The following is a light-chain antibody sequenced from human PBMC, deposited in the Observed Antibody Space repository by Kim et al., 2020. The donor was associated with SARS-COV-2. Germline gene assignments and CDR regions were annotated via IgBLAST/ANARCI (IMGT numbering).Light chain of an antibody. Sequence: ALTQSPATLSLSPGERATLSCRASQSVDTYLAWYQQKPGQAPRLLIYDASNRATGIPARFSGSGSGTDFTLTIDSLEPEDFAVYYCQQRSYWPTFGQGTRLEIK. CDR3: QQRSYWPT. CDR1: QSVDTY. V-gene: IGKV3-11*01. CDR2: DAS. J-gene: IGKJ5*01.